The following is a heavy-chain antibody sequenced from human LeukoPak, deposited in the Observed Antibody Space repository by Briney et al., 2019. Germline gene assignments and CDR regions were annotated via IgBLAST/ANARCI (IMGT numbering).Heavy chain of an antibody. V-gene: IGHV3-33*01. CDR2: IWYDGSNK. CDR3: ARVVAARPFYYYYYYGMDV. D-gene: IGHD6-6*01. CDR1: GFTFSSYG. J-gene: IGHJ6*02. Sequence: GGSLRLSCAASGFTFSSYGMHWVRQAPGKGLEWVVVIWYDGSNKYYADSVKGRFTISRDNAKNSLYLQMNSLRAEDTAVYYCARVVAARPFYYYYYYGMDVWGQGTTVTVSS.